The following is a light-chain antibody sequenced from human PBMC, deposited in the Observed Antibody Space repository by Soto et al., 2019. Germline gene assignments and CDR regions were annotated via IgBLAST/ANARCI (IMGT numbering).Light chain of an antibody. J-gene: IGLJ1*01. CDR3: LSYAGTAYG. Sequence: QSALAQPPSASGSPGQSVTISCTGTSSDGGGYDYVSWYQQYPGKTPKLMIFEVTKRPSGVPDRFSGSKSGSTVSLTVSGPQAEDEADYYCLSYAGTAYGFGTATKVTVL. V-gene: IGLV2-8*01. CDR1: SSDGGGYDY. CDR2: EVT.